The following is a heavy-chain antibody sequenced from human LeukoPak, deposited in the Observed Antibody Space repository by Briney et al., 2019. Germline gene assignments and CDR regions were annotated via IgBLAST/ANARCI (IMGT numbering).Heavy chain of an antibody. CDR3: ARDPRPTYYDFWNGYSNWFDP. J-gene: IGHJ5*02. V-gene: IGHV3-48*02. CDR1: GFTFSSYS. Sequence: GGSLRLSCAASGFTFSSYSMNWVRQAPGKGLEWVSYISSSSSTIYYADSVKGRFTISRDNAKNSLYLQMNSLRDEDTAVYYCARDPRPTYYDFWNGYSNWFDPWGQGTLVTVSS. CDR2: ISSSSSTI. D-gene: IGHD3-3*01.